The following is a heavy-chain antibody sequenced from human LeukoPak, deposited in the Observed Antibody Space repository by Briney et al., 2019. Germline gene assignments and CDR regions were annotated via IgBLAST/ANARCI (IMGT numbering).Heavy chain of an antibody. D-gene: IGHD2-2*01. J-gene: IGHJ4*02. V-gene: IGHV1-18*01. CDR2: ISAYNGNT. CDR3: ASCSSGTFPCDY. Sequence: ASVKVSCKASGYTFTSYGISWVRQAPGQGLEWMGWISAYNGNTNYAQKLQGRVTMTTDTSTSTAYMELRSLRADDTAVYYCASCSSGTFPCDYWGQGTLVTVSS. CDR1: GYTFTSYG.